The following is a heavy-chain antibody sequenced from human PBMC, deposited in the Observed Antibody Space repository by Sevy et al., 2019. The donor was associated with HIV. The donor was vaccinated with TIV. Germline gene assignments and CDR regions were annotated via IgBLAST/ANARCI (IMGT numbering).Heavy chain of an antibody. D-gene: IGHD3-9*01. J-gene: IGHJ3*02. CDR1: GFSFGDYW. V-gene: IGHV3-7*01. Sequence: GGSLRLSCAASGFSFGDYWMTWVRRAPGKGLEWVANIKKDGSRIDYVDSVKGRFTISRDNAKNSLYLQMSSLRAGDMAVYYCERDYNYVDGTVYYDAFDIWGQGTLVTVSS. CDR3: ERDYNYVDGTVYYDAFDI. CDR2: IKKDGSRI.